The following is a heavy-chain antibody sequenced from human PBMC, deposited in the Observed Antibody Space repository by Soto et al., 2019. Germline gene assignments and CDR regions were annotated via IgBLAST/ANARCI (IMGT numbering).Heavy chain of an antibody. CDR1: GGTFSSYA. CDR2: IIPIFGTA. V-gene: IGHV1-69*13. Sequence: ASVKVSCKASGGTFSSYAISWVQQAPGQGLEWMGGIIPIFGTANYAQKFQGRVTITADESTSTAYMELSSLRSEDTAVYYCAREVVAARSYYFFDYWGQGTLVTVSS. D-gene: IGHD2-15*01. J-gene: IGHJ4*02. CDR3: AREVVAARSYYFFDY.